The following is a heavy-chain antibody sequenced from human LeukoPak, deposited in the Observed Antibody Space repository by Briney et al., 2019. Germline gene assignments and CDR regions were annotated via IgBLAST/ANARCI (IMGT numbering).Heavy chain of an antibody. CDR3: AKDRRDYGDLRAGWFDP. CDR1: GFTFSSYG. D-gene: IGHD4-17*01. CDR2: IRYDGSNK. V-gene: IGHV3-30*02. Sequence: GGSLRLSCAASGFTFSSYGMHWVRQAPGKGLEWVAFIRYDGSNKYYADSVKGRFTISRDNSKNTLYLQMNSLRAEDTAVYYCAKDRRDYGDLRAGWFDPWGQGTLVTVSS. J-gene: IGHJ5*02.